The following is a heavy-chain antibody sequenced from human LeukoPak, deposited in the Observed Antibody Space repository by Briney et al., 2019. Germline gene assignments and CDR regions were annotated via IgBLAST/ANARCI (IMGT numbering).Heavy chain of an antibody. CDR2: INLNGDST. D-gene: IGHD3-3*01. CDR3: AGDGLPYYNFWSGYPY. CDR1: GFIFDNYG. Sequence: PGGSLRLSCVASGFIFDNYGLSCVRQVPGKGLGCVSGINLNGDSTGYVDSVKGRFTIYRDNAKNSLYLQMNSLRAEDTAFYYCAGDGLPYYNFWSGYPYWGQGILVTVSS. J-gene: IGHJ4*02. V-gene: IGHV3-20*04.